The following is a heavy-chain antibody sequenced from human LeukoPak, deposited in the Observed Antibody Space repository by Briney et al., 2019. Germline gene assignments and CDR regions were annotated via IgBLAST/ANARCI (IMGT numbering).Heavy chain of an antibody. CDR1: GFTFSSYS. J-gene: IGHJ6*03. CDR2: ISSSSSYI. Sequence: GGSLRLSCEASGFTFSSYSMNWVRQAPGKGLEWVSSISSSSSYIYYADSAKGRFTISRDNAKNSLYLQMNSLRAEDTAVYYCARDSGAGGYYYYYYTDVWGKGNTVTVSS. CDR3: ARDSGAGGYYYYYYTDV. V-gene: IGHV3-21*01. D-gene: IGHD3-10*01.